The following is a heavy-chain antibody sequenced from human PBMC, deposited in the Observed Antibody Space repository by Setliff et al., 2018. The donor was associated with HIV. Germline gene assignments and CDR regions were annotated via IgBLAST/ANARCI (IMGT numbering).Heavy chain of an antibody. CDR3: ASVNCAGDCYHDY. D-gene: IGHD2-21*02. Sequence: TLSLTCTVSGGSINISSYYWGWIRQPPGKGLEWIGSMYYSGSTYQNLSLKRRVTISVDMSKNQFSLKLSSVTAADTAVYYCASVNCAGDCYHDYWGQGTLVTVSS. CDR1: GGSINISSYY. CDR2: MYYSGST. J-gene: IGHJ4*02. V-gene: IGHV4-39*01.